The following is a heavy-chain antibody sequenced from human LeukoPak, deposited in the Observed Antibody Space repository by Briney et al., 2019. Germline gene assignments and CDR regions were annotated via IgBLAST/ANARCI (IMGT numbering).Heavy chain of an antibody. CDR3: GTLLSNGPFDY. J-gene: IGHJ4*02. CDR1: GYTFTGYY. V-gene: IGHV1-2*02. Sequence: RASVKVSCKASGYTFTGYYLHWVRQAPGQGLEWMGWIYPNSGATKYAQKFQGRVTMTRDTSISTAYMELSGLRSDDTVVYYCGTLLSNGPFDYWGQGSLVTVSS. CDR2: IYPNSGAT.